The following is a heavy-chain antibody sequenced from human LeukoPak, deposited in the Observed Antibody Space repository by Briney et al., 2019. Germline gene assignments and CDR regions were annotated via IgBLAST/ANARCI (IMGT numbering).Heavy chain of an antibody. CDR2: ISGSGGNT. CDR3: ATGTGYYYDR. CDR1: GFTFSDYA. V-gene: IGHV3-23*01. J-gene: IGHJ4*02. Sequence: QTGGSLRLSCAASGFTFSDYAMNWVRQAPGKGLEWVSTISGSGGNTYYAGSVKGRFTISRDNSKNTLYLQMNSLRAEDTAVYYCATGTGYYYDRWGQGTLVTVAS. D-gene: IGHD3-9*01.